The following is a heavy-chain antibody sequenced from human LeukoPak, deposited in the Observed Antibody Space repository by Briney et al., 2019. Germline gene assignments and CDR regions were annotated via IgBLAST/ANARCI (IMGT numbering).Heavy chain of an antibody. CDR3: ARASPSGGYMVV. J-gene: IGHJ6*03. CDR1: GGSISGYY. Sequence: PSETLSLTCTVSGGSISGYYWSWIRQPAGKGLQWIGRLHTSGSSSYNPSLKSRVTISVDKSKNQFSLKLSSVTAADTALYYCARASPSGGYMVVWGEGTRVTVSS. CDR2: LHTSGSS. V-gene: IGHV4-4*07. D-gene: IGHD3-10*01.